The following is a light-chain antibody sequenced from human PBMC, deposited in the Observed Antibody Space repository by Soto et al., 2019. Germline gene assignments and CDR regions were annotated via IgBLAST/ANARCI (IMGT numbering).Light chain of an antibody. V-gene: IGKV3-15*01. CDR1: QSVSSN. J-gene: IGKJ1*01. CDR2: GAA. Sequence: EIVMNQSLSTLSVPPGETATLSCRASQSVSSNLAWYQQKPGQAPRLLIYGAATRATGIPARISGSGSGTEFTLTISRLQSEDFAVYYCQQYNSWPRSFCQGTMVDIK. CDR3: QQYNSWPRS.